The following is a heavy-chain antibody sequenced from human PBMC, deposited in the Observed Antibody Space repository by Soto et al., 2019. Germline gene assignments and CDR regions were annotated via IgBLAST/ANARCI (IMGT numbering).Heavy chain of an antibody. CDR2: VHHSVTT. J-gene: IGHJ1*01. Sequence: SKTLSLTCDVSGGPVGYTSFYWGWLRQSPGKGLEWIGSVHHSVTTYYNPSLKGRVTISMDTSKNQFSLRLTSVTAADTAVYYCARDTSSTSLRAEYFQFWGQGTQVTVSS. CDR3: ARDTSSTSLRAEYFQF. D-gene: IGHD6-13*01. V-gene: IGHV4-39*02. CDR1: GGPVGYTSFY.